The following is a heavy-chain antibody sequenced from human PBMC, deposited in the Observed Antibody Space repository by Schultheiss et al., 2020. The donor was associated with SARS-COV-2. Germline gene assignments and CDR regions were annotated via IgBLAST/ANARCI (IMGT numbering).Heavy chain of an antibody. CDR3: ARADDYGGNSLDH. J-gene: IGHJ4*02. CDR2: ISGSATST. D-gene: IGHD4-23*01. CDR1: GFTVSSNY. V-gene: IGHV3-23*01. Sequence: GGSLRLSCAVSGFTVSSNYMSWVRQAPGKGLEWVSAISGSATSTYYADSVRGRSTISRDKSKSTLYLQMNSLRVEDTAIYYCARADDYGGNSLDHWGQGTLVTVSS.